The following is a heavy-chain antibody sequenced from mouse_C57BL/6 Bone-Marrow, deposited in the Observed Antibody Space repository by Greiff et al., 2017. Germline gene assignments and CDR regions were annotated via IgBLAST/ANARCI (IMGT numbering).Heavy chain of an antibody. J-gene: IGHJ3*01. CDR2: INPNYGTT. V-gene: IGHV1-39*01. D-gene: IGHD1-1*02. CDR1: GYSFTDYN. Sequence: VHVKQSGPALVKPGASVKISCKASGYSFTDYNMNWVKQSNGKSLEWIGVINPNYGTTSYNQKFKGKATLTVDQSSSTAYMQLNSLTSEESAFYYCAREGDYAWFAYWGQGTLVTVSA. CDR3: AREGDYAWFAY.